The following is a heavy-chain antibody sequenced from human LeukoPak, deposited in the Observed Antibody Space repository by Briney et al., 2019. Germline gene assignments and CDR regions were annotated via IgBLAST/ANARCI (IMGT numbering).Heavy chain of an antibody. Sequence: ASVTVSCKASGYTFTNYYIHWVRQAPGQGLECMGIINPSGGSTSYAQKFQGRVTMTRDMSTSTVYMELSSLRAEDTAVYYCAKDRYDSSEGWIDYWGQGTLVTVSS. D-gene: IGHD3-22*01. CDR3: AKDRYDSSEGWIDY. J-gene: IGHJ4*02. V-gene: IGHV1-46*01. CDR2: INPSGGST. CDR1: GYTFTNYY.